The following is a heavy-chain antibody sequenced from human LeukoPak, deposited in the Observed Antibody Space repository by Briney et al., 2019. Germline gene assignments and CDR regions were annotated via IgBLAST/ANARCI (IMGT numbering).Heavy chain of an antibody. D-gene: IGHD1-26*01. CDR1: GFTFSSYA. CDR3: AKGIKGEVDGQPAIDY. V-gene: IGHV3-23*01. J-gene: IGHJ4*02. CDR2: ISGSGGST. Sequence: GGSLRLSCAASGFTFSSYAMSWVRQAPGKGLEWVSAISGSGGSTYYADSVKGRFTISRDNSKNTPYLEINSLSADDTAVYYCAKGIKGEVDGQPAIDYWGQGTLVTVSS.